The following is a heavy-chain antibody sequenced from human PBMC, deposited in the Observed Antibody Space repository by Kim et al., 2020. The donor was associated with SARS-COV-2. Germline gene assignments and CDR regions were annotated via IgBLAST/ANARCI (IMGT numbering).Heavy chain of an antibody. Sequence: YADSVKGRLTIARDNAKNSLYLQMNSLRAEDTAVDYCARDRPLVRGVIDYWGQGTLVTVSS. J-gene: IGHJ4*02. D-gene: IGHD3-10*01. V-gene: IGHV3-48*03. CDR3: ARDRPLVRGVIDY.